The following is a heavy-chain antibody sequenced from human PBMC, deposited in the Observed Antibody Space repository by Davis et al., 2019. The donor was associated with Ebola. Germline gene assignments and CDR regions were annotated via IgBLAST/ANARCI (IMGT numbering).Heavy chain of an antibody. CDR2: IYYSGST. CDR1: GGSISSGGYY. D-gene: IGHD3-22*01. V-gene: IGHV4-61*08. CDR3: ARGHSSGYYQDYFDY. J-gene: IGHJ4*02. Sequence: SETLSLTCTVSGGSISSGGYYWSWIRQPPGKGLEWIGYIYYSGSTNYNPSLKSRVTISVDTSKNQFSLKLSSVTAADTAVYYCARGHSSGYYQDYFDYWGQGTLVTVSS.